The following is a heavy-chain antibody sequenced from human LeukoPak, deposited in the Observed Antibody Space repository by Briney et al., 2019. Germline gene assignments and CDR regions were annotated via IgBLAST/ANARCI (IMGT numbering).Heavy chain of an antibody. CDR1: GFSFSDYD. CDR3: GRAFPPLRTSSAGDL. CDR2: ISGRSSHI. D-gene: IGHD3-16*01. V-gene: IGHV3-21*01. J-gene: IGHJ1*01. Sequence: PGGSLRLSCSASGFSFSDYDMNWVRQAPGKGLEWVSAISGRSSHIYYGESVKGRFAISRDNAKNSLYLQMDSLGVEDTAVYYCGRAFPPLRTSSAGDLWGQGTLVIVSS.